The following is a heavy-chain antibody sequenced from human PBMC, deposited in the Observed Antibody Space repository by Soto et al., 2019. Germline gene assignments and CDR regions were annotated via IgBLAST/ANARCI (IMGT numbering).Heavy chain of an antibody. CDR1: GFTFSRYD. V-gene: IGHV3-13*04. CDR3: ARAIGPTLFDY. Sequence: PVGSLRLSFSASGFTFSRYDMNWVLQGTGKVLEWVSAIGTTGDTYYAGSVKGRFTISRENAKNSLYLQMNSLRSGDTAIYFCARAIGPTLFDYWGQGTL. D-gene: IGHD3-22*01. CDR2: IGTTGDT. J-gene: IGHJ4*02.